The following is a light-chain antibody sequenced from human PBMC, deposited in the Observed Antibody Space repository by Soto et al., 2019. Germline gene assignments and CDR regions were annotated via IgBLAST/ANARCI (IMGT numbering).Light chain of an antibody. CDR2: DAS. J-gene: IGKJ3*01. CDR1: QDISKY. CDR3: QQYDNLPFT. Sequence: DIQMTQSPSSLSASVGDRVTISCQASQDISKYLNWYQQKPGKAPKLLIYDASNLETGVPSRFSGSGSGTDFTFTISSLQPEDIATYFCQQYDNLPFTFGPGTKVDSK. V-gene: IGKV1-33*01.